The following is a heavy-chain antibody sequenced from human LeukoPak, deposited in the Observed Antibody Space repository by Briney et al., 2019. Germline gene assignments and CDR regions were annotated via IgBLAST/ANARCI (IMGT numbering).Heavy chain of an antibody. Sequence: GGSLRLSCAASGFTFSSYAMHWVRQAPGKGLEWVAVISYNGSNKYYADSVKGRFTISRDNSKNTLYPQMNSLRAEDTAVYYCARDEAWGSGSYFDYWGQGTLVTVSS. CDR3: ARDEAWGSGSYFDY. CDR2: ISYNGSNK. J-gene: IGHJ4*02. V-gene: IGHV3-30-3*01. CDR1: GFTFSSYA. D-gene: IGHD3-16*01.